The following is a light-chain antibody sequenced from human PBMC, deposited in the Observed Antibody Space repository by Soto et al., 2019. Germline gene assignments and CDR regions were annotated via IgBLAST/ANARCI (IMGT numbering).Light chain of an antibody. Sequence: DIQMTQSPSSLSASVGDRVTVTCRPSQNITKFLNWYQEKPGRAPKVLIYVTSNLQNGVPSRFSGSGSGTEFTLTISSLQPEDFATYYCQQTYTATGTFGQGTRVEVK. CDR1: QNITKF. CDR2: VTS. V-gene: IGKV1-39*01. J-gene: IGKJ1*01. CDR3: QQTYTATGT.